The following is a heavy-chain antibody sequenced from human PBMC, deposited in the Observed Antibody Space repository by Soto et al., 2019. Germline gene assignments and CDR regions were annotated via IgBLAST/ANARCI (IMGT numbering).Heavy chain of an antibody. D-gene: IGHD3-3*01. CDR1: GFSLSTSGVG. CDR3: AHGYDFWSGYYSGVSYYYYYGMDV. J-gene: IGHJ6*02. V-gene: IGHV2-5*02. Sequence: SGPTLVNPTQTRTLTCTFSGFSLSTSGVGVGWIRQPPGKALEWLALIYWDDDKRYSPSLKSRLTITKDTSKNQVVLTMTNMDPVDTATYYCAHGYDFWSGYYSGVSYYYYYGMDVWGQGTTVTVSS. CDR2: IYWDDDK.